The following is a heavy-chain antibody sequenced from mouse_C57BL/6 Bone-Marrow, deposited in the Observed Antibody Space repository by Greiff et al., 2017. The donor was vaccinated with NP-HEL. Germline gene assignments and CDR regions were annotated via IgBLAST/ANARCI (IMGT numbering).Heavy chain of an antibody. CDR3: ARGWLLGPWFAY. CDR1: GFTFSSYG. CDR2: ISSGGSYT. J-gene: IGHJ3*01. D-gene: IGHD2-3*01. V-gene: IGHV5-6*01. Sequence: EVQLVESGGDLVKPGGSLKLSCAASGFTFSSYGMSWVRQTPDKRLEWVATISSGGSYTYYPDSVKGRFTISRDNAKNTLYLQMSSLKSEDTAMYYCARGWLLGPWFAYWGQGTLVTVSA.